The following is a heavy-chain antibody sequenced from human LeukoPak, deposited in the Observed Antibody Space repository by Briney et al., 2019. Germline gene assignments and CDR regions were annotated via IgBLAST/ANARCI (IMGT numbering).Heavy chain of an antibody. D-gene: IGHD3-3*01. CDR3: AKDLIFGVVISVFDY. CDR2: ISGSGGST. V-gene: IGHV3-23*01. CDR1: GFTFSSYA. Sequence: GGSLRLSCAASGFTFSSYAMSWVRQAPGKGLEWVSAISGSGGSTYYADSVKGRFTISRDNSKNTLYLQMNSLRAEDTAVYYCAKDLIFGVVISVFDYWGQGTLVTVSS. J-gene: IGHJ4*02.